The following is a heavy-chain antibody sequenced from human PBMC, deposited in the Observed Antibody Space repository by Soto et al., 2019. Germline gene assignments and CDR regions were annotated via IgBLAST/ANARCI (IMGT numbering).Heavy chain of an antibody. Sequence: GGSLRLSCATSGFSFNYAWMSWVRQAPGKGLEWVGRIKSNTDGGTADYAAPVKGRFTISRDDSKTTVYLQMNSLIIEDTAGHYCTTDCSGGSCYPGAHYFFYGMDVWGQATSVNVSS. CDR3: TTDCSGGSCYPGAHYFFYGMDV. CDR1: GFSFNYAW. D-gene: IGHD2-15*01. J-gene: IGHJ6*02. CDR2: IKSNTDGGTA. V-gene: IGHV3-15*01.